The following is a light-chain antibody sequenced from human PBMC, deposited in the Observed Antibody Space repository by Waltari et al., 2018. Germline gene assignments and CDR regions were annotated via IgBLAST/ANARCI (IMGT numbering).Light chain of an antibody. CDR3: QHYLRLPVT. V-gene: IGKV3-20*01. J-gene: IGKJ1*01. CDR1: QDIRRT. CDR2: GAS. Sequence: EIVLTQSPGTLSLSPGERATLSCRASQDIRRTLAWYQQKPGQPPRLLIYGASNRATGIPDRFSGTGSETDFSLTIGRLEPEDFAVYFCQHYLRLPVTYGQGTKVEIK.